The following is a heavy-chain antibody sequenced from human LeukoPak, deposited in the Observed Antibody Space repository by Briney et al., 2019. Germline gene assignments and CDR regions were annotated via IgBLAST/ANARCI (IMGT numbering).Heavy chain of an antibody. CDR1: GGSFSGYY. D-gene: IGHD6-19*01. CDR2: INHGGST. V-gene: IGHV4-34*01. Sequence: SETLSLTCAVYGGSFSGYYWSWIRQPPGKGLEWIGEINHGGSTNYNPSLKSRVTISVDTSKNQFSLKLSSVTAADTAVYYCARRHSSGRISYYFDYWGQGTLVTVSS. CDR3: ARRHSSGRISYYFDY. J-gene: IGHJ4*02.